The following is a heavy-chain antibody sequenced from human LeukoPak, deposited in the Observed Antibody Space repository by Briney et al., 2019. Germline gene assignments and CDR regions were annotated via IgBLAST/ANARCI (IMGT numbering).Heavy chain of an antibody. D-gene: IGHD3-16*02. CDR1: GGSFSGYY. J-gene: IGHJ4*02. V-gene: IGHV4-34*01. Sequence: KPSETLSLTCAVYGGSFSGYYWSWIRQPPGKGLEWIGEINHSGSTNYNPSLKSRVTISVDTSKNQFSLKLSSVTAADTAVHYCARGGSSYDYVWGSYRDQYYFDYWGQGTLVTVSS. CDR2: INHSGST. CDR3: ARGGSSYDYVWGSYRDQYYFDY.